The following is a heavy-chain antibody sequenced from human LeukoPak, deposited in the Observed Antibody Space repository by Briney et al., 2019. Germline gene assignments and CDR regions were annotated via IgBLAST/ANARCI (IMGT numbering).Heavy chain of an antibody. V-gene: IGHV3-7*01. CDR3: ARETPRRGETRDGYR. Sequence: GESLRLSCAASGFTFKKYWMNWVRQVPGKGLECLANIKEDGSETYYADSVEGRFTISRDNPKNLLFLQINSLRVEDTAVYYCARETPRRGETRDGYRWGQGTLVTVSS. CDR1: GFTFKKYW. CDR2: IKEDGSET. J-gene: IGHJ4*02. D-gene: IGHD5-24*01.